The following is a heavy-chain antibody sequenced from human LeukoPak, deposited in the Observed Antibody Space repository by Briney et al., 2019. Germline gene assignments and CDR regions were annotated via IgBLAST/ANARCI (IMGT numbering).Heavy chain of an antibody. V-gene: IGHV1-46*01. CDR1: GYTFTSYY. J-gene: IGHJ5*02. D-gene: IGHD3-9*01. CDR3: ARESLRYFDWLSINNWFDP. Sequence: ASVKVSCKASGYTFTSYYMHWVRQAPGQGLEWMGIINPSGGSTSYAQKFQGRVTMTRDMSTSTVYMELSSLRSEDTAVYYCARESLRYFDWLSINNWFDPWGQGTLVTVSS. CDR2: INPSGGST.